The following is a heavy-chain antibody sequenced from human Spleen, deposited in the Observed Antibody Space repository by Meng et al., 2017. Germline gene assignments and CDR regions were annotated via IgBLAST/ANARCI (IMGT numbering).Heavy chain of an antibody. CDR1: GYTFTNYD. D-gene: IGHD2-21*02. J-gene: IGHJ6*02. Sequence: ASVKVSCKASGYTFTNYDINWVRQATGQGLEWMGWMNPNSGNTGYAQKFQGRVTITRNTSITTAYMELSSLRSDDTAVYYCAGGAVVTLIFYHAMDVWGQGTTVTVSS. CDR2: MNPNSGNT. CDR3: AGGAVVTLIFYHAMDV. V-gene: IGHV1-8*03.